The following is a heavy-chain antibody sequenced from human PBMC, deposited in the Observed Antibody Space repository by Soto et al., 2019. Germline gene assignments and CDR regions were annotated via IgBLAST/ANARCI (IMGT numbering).Heavy chain of an antibody. Sequence: GGSLRLSCAASGFTFSSYGMHWVRQAPGKGLEWVAVISYDGSNEYYADSVKGRFTISRDNSKNTLYLQMNSLRAEDTAVYYCAKDHLAYCGGDCYFGWGQGTLVTVSS. D-gene: IGHD2-21*02. CDR2: ISYDGSNE. V-gene: IGHV3-30*18. J-gene: IGHJ4*02. CDR3: AKDHLAYCGGDCYFG. CDR1: GFTFSSYG.